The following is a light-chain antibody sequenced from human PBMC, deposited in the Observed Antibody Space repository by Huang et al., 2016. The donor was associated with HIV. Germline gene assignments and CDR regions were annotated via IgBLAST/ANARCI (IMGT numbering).Light chain of an antibody. Sequence: AIQMTQSPSSLSASVGDRVTTTCRASQGIRKDLGGYQQKPGKPPKRLIYAATSLPSGVPSRCGGSGSDTNVTLTISGLQPEDFATYFCLQDYKFPYTFGQGTEVE. CDR1: QGIRKD. CDR2: AAT. CDR3: LQDYKFPYT. J-gene: IGKJ2*01. V-gene: IGKV1-6*01.